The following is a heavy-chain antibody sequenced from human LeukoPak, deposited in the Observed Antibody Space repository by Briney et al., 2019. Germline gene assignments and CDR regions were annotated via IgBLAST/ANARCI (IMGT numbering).Heavy chain of an antibody. J-gene: IGHJ4*02. V-gene: IGHV4-31*03. CDR3: ARDSTYSGYTHFDY. Sequence: SETLSLTCTVSGGSISSGGYYWSWIRQHPGKGLEWIGYIYYSGSTYYNPSLKSRVTISVDTSKNQFSLKPSSVTAADTAVYYCARDSTYSGYTHFDYWGQGTLVTVSS. CDR2: IYYSGST. D-gene: IGHD5-12*01. CDR1: GGSISSGGYY.